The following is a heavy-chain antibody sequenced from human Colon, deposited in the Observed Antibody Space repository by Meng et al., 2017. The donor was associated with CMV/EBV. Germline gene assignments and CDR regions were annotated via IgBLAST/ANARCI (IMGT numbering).Heavy chain of an antibody. V-gene: IGHV3-23*01. CDR3: AKALAGTTRGNWFDP. D-gene: IGHD1-1*01. CDR1: RFTFSIYA. Sequence: FCAASRFTFSIYAMSWVRQAPGKGLEWGAAISGSGGSTYYADSVKGRFTISRDNSKNTLYLQMNNLRAEDTAVYYCAKALAGTTRGNWFDPWGQGTLVTVSS. CDR2: ISGSGGST. J-gene: IGHJ5*02.